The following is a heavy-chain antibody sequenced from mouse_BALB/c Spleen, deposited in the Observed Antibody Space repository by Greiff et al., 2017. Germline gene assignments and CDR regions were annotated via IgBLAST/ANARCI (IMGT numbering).Heavy chain of an antibody. CDR3: ARQAMVVHGNSHFDY. CDR1: GFTFSSYT. CDR2: ISNGGGST. V-gene: IGHV5-12-2*01. J-gene: IGHJ2*01. Sequence: EVQLMESGGGLVQPGGSLKLSCAASGFTFSSYTMSWVRQTPEKRLEWVAYISNGGGSTYYPDTVKGRFTISRDNAKNTLYLQMSSLKSEDTAMYYCARQAMVVHGNSHFDYWGQGTTLTVSS. D-gene: IGHD2-1*01.